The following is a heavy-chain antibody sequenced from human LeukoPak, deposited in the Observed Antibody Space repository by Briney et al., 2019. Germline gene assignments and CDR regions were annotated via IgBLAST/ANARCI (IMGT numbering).Heavy chain of an antibody. J-gene: IGHJ4*02. CDR1: GFIFDDYA. CDR3: VSFYETY. CDR2: ISGNSGSI. Sequence: GGSLRLSCAASGFIFDDYAMHWVRQAPGKGLEWVSGISGNSGSIGYADSVKGRFTISRDNAKNSLYLQMNSLRAEDTAVYYCVSFYETYWGRGTLVTVSS. D-gene: IGHD2/OR15-2a*01. V-gene: IGHV3-9*01.